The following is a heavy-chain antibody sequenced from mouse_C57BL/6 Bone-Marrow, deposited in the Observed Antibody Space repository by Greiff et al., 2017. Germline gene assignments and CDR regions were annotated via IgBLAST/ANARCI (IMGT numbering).Heavy chain of an antibody. J-gene: IGHJ1*03. Sequence: QVQLQQSGAELVRPGTSVKVSCKASGYAFTNYLIEWVKQRPGQGLEWIGVINPGSGGTNYNEKFKGKATLTADKSSSTAYMQLSSLTSEGSAVYFCARGGMLLRSFSWYFDVWGTGTTVTVSS. CDR1: GYAFTNYL. D-gene: IGHD1-1*01. V-gene: IGHV1-54*01. CDR3: ARGGMLLRSFSWYFDV. CDR2: INPGSGGT.